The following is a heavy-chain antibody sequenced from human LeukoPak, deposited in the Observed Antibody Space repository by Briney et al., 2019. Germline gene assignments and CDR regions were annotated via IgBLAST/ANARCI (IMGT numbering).Heavy chain of an antibody. CDR1: GYTFTSYG. Sequence: ASVTVSCKASGYTFTSYGISWVRQAPGQGLEWMGWISAYNGNTNYAQKLQGRVTMTTDTSTSTAYMELRSLRSDDTAVYYCATNLIPYSSGTNDYWGQGTLVTVSS. J-gene: IGHJ4*02. CDR3: ATNLIPYSSGTNDY. V-gene: IGHV1-18*01. CDR2: ISAYNGNT. D-gene: IGHD6-19*01.